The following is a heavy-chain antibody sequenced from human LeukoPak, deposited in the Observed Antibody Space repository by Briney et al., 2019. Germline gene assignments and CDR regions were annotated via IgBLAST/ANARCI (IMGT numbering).Heavy chain of an antibody. CDR3: ARGGGDHAFDI. V-gene: IGHV3-74*01. D-gene: IGHD3-16*01. J-gene: IGHJ3*02. Sequence: GGSLRLSCVASGFTSGPYWMHWVRQVPGKGLVWVSRINNDGSDTIYADSVKGRFTVSRDNSKDTLFLQMNSLRAEDTAVYYCARGGGDHAFDIWGQGTMVTVSS. CDR2: INNDGSDT. CDR1: GFTSGPYW.